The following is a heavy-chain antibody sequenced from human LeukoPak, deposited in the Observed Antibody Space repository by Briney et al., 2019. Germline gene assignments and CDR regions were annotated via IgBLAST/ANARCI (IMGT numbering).Heavy chain of an antibody. V-gene: IGHV4-31*03. CDR1: GGSISSGGYY. Sequence: PSETLSLTCTVSGGSISSGGYYWSWIRQHPGKGLEWIGYIYYSGSTYYNPSLKSRVTISVDTSKNQFSLKLSSVTAADTAVYYCARDSRYSYGPFDYWGQGTLVTVSS. CDR2: IYYSGST. D-gene: IGHD5-18*01. J-gene: IGHJ4*02. CDR3: ARDSRYSYGPFDY.